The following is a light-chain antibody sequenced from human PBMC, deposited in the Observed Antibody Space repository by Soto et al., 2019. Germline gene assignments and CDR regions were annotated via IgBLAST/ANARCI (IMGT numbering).Light chain of an antibody. Sequence: QSALTQPPSVSGSPGQSVTISCTGINNDVGGYNRVSWYQQPPGTAPKLMIYEVSNRPSGVPNRFSGSRSGDTASLTISGLQAEDEADYYCCLYISSSNWVFGGGTKLTVL. J-gene: IGLJ3*02. CDR3: CLYISSSNWV. CDR2: EVS. CDR1: NNDVGGYNR. V-gene: IGLV2-18*01.